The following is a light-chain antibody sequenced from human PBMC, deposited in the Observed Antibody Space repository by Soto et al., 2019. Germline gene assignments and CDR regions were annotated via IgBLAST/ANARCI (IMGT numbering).Light chain of an antibody. V-gene: IGKV2-28*01. CDR1: QSLLHSNGYNY. Sequence: DLVMTQSPLSLPVTPGEPASISCRSSQSLLHSNGYNYLDWYLQKPGQSPQLLIYLGSNRASGVPDRFSGSGSGTDFTLKSSRVEAEDFGVYYCLQALQAPLTFGGGTKVEIK. CDR3: LQALQAPLT. J-gene: IGKJ4*01. CDR2: LGS.